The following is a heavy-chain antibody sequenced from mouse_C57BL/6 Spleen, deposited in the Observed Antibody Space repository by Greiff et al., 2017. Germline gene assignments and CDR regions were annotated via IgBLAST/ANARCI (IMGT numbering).Heavy chain of an antibody. D-gene: IGHD1-1*01. CDR2: LNPSTGGT. CDR1: GYSFTGYY. Sequence: VQLQQSGPELVKPGASVKISCKASGYSFTGYYMNWVKQSPEKSLEWIGELNPSTGGTTYNQKFKAKATLTVDKSSSTAYMQLKSLTSEDSAVYYCARSTTVVADWYFDVWGTGTTVTVSS. J-gene: IGHJ1*03. V-gene: IGHV1-42*01. CDR3: ARSTTVVADWYFDV.